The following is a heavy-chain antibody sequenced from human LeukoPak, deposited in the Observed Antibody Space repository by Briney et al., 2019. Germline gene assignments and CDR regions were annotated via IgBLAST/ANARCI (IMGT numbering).Heavy chain of an antibody. J-gene: IGHJ3*01. V-gene: IGHV1-69*01. CDR3: ARVPYYCSGSFDV. CDR1: GGTFSSYA. CDR2: IIPIFGTA. D-gene: IGHD3-10*01. Sequence: GSSVKVSCKASGGTFSSYAISWVRQAPGQGLEWMGGIIPIFGTANYAQKFQGRVTITADESTSTAYMELSSLRSEDTAVYYCARVPYYCSGSFDVWGQGTMVTVSS.